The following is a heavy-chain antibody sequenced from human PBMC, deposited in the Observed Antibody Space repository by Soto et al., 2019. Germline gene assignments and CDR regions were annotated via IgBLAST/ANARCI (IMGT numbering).Heavy chain of an antibody. Sequence: QVQLVESGGGVVQPGRSLRLSCAASGFTFSSYGMHWVRQAPGKGLELVAVIWYDGSNKYYADSVKGRFTISRDNSKNTLYLQRNSLRADDTTVYYCAREISAYGDSERIDYWGQGTLVTVSS. D-gene: IGHD4-17*01. V-gene: IGHV3-33*01. CDR2: IWYDGSNK. CDR3: AREISAYGDSERIDY. J-gene: IGHJ4*02. CDR1: GFTFSSYG.